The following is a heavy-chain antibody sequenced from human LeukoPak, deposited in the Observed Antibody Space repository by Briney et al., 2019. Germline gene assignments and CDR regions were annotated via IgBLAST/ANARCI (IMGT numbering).Heavy chain of an antibody. V-gene: IGHV3-74*01. Sequence: GGSLRLSCAASGFTFSSYWMHWVRQAPGKGLVWVSRINGDGSSTSYADSVKGRFTISRDNAKNTLYLQMNSLRAEDTAVYYCARAGRDGYNPFDYWGQGTLVTVSS. J-gene: IGHJ4*02. D-gene: IGHD5-12*01. CDR3: ARAGRDGYNPFDY. CDR1: GFTFSSYW. CDR2: INGDGSST.